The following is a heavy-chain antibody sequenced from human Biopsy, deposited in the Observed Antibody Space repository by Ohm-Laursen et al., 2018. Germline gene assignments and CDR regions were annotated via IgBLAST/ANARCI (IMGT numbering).Heavy chain of an antibody. CDR3: ALGGGSYVNFDY. J-gene: IGHJ4*02. D-gene: IGHD1-26*01. CDR1: GGSISNYF. Sequence: SETLSLTCAVSGGSISNYFWTWIRQPPGKGLEWIGCFRFEDRTSYNSSLKSRVTISADTSKNQFSLRLSSVTAADTAVYYCALGGGSYVNFDYWGQGTLVTVSS. V-gene: IGHV4-59*01. CDR2: FRFEDRT.